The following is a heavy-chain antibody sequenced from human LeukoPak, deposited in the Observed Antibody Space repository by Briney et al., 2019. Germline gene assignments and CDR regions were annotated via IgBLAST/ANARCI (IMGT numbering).Heavy chain of an antibody. V-gene: IGHV4-61*02. Sequence: SETLSLTCTVSGGSISSSSYYWSWIRQPAGKGLEWIGRIYTSGSTNYNPSLKSRVTISVDTSKNQFSLKLSSVTAADTAVYYCARGSSSWYDYWGQGTLVTVSS. CDR3: ARGSSSWYDY. J-gene: IGHJ4*02. CDR1: GGSISSSSYY. CDR2: IYTSGST. D-gene: IGHD6-13*01.